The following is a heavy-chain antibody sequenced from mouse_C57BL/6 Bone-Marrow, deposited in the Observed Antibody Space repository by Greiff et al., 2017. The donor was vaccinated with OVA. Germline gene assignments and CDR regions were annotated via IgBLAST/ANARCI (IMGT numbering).Heavy chain of an antibody. Sequence: VQLQQPGAELVMPGASVKLSCKASGYTFTSYWLPWVKQRPGQGLAWIGEIDPSDSYTNYNQKFKGKSTLTVDKSSSTAYMQLSSLTSEDSAVYYCARANYYDYDPDYWGQGTTLTVSS. J-gene: IGHJ2*01. CDR1: GYTFTSYW. CDR3: ARANYYDYDPDY. CDR2: IDPSDSYT. V-gene: IGHV1-69*01. D-gene: IGHD2-4*01.